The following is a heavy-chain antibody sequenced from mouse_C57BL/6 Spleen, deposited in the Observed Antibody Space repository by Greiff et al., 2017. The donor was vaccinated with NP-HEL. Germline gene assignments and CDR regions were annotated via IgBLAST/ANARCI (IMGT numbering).Heavy chain of an antibody. V-gene: IGHV2-2*01. D-gene: IGHD2-3*01. J-gene: IGHJ1*03. CDR1: GFSLTSYG. CDR3: ASDGFNWYFDV. CDR2: IWSGGST. Sequence: VQVVESGPGLVQPSQSLSITCTVSGFSLTSYGVHWVRQSPGKGLEWLGVIWSGGSTDYNAAFISRLSISKDNSKSQVFFKMNSLQADDTAIYYCASDGFNWYFDVWGTGTTVTVSS.